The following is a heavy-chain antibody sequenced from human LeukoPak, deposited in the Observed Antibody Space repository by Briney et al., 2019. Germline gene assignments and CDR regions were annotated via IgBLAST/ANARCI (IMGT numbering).Heavy chain of an antibody. V-gene: IGHV3-48*03. J-gene: IGHJ6*02. CDR3: ARRLPYYGMDV. CDR1: GFTFSSYE. CDR2: TSFSGDTI. Sequence: GGSLRLSCAASGFTFSSYEMNWVRQAPGKGLEWVLKTSFSGDTIHNADSVKGRFTTSRDNAKNLLYLQMNSLRAEDTAVYYCARRLPYYGMDVWGQGTTVTVSS. D-gene: IGHD5-18*01.